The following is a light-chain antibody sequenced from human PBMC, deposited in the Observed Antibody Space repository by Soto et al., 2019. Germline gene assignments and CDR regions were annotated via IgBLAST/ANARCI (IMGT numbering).Light chain of an antibody. CDR3: QQYDEWPQT. V-gene: IGKV3-15*01. CDR2: GAS. Sequence: EIVMTQSPATLSVSPGERATLSCGASQSVRTYLAWYQQKPGQAPRLLIHGASTRAPGIPARFSGSGSGTDFTLTISSLQSEDFAVYYCQQYDEWPQTFGQGTKVEIK. J-gene: IGKJ1*01. CDR1: QSVRTY.